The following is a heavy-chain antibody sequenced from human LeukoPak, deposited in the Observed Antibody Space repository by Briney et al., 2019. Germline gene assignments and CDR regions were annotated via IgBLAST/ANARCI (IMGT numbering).Heavy chain of an antibody. J-gene: IGHJ4*02. V-gene: IGHV3-13*01. D-gene: IGHD3-3*01. CDR2: IDTDGDT. Sequence: GGSLRLSCAASGFTFSSYDMHWVRQPTGKGLEWVSAIDTDGDTYYPGAVKGRFTISRENAKNSLYLQMNNLRVGDTAVYFCARVDFRSGYPDSWGQGTLVTASS. CDR3: ARVDFRSGYPDS. CDR1: GFTFSSYD.